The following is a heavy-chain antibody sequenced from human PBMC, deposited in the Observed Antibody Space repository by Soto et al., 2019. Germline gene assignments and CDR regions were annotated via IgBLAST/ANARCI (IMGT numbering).Heavy chain of an antibody. J-gene: IGHJ2*01. CDR1: GGSFSGYY. Sequence: SETLSLTCAVYGGSFSGYYWSWIRQPPGKGLEWIGEINHSGSTNYNQSLKSRVTISVDTSKNQFSLKLSSVTAADTSVYYCARGREHDFWSGYWYFDLWGRGTLVTVSS. D-gene: IGHD3-3*01. CDR2: INHSGST. CDR3: ARGREHDFWSGYWYFDL. V-gene: IGHV4-34*01.